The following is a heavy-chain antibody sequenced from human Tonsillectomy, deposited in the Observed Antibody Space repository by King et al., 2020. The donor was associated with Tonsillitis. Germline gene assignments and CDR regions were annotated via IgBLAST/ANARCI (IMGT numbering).Heavy chain of an antibody. J-gene: IGHJ5*02. CDR3: ARDGTERSGNWFDP. V-gene: IGHV3-21*01. CDR1: GFTSSSYS. CDR2: ISSSSSYI. D-gene: IGHD1-1*01. Sequence: VQLVESGGGLVKPGGSLRLSCAASGFTSSSYSMNWVRQAPGKWLEWVSSISSSSSYIYYADSVKGRFTISRDNAKNSLYLQMNSLRAEDTAVYYCARDGTERSGNWFDPWGQGTLVTVSS.